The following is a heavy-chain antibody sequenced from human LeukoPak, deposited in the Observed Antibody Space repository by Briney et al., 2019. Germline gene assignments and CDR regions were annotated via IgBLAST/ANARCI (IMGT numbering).Heavy chain of an antibody. CDR1: GGSISSSNW. Sequence: SGTLSLTCAVSGGSISSSNWWSWVRQPPGQGLEWIGEIYHSGSTNYNPSLKSRVTISVDKSKNQFSLKLSSVTAADTAVYYCAREPRGYSHGSGYWGQGTLVTVSS. CDR2: IYHSGST. D-gene: IGHD5-18*01. CDR3: AREPRGYSHGSGY. V-gene: IGHV4-4*02. J-gene: IGHJ4*02.